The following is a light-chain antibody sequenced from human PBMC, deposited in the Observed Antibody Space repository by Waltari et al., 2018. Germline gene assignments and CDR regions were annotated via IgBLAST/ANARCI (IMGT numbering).Light chain of an antibody. CDR1: KSTIGRIH. CDR2: NNN. CDR3: ATWDDSLRGVV. J-gene: IGLJ2*01. V-gene: IGLV1-44*01. Sequence: QSVLTQPPSVSGTSGPSVTISCSGRKSTIGRIHVNWHQQIPGPAPKLLIYNNNQRPSGVPGRFSGSKSGTSASLAISGLQSEDEADYFCATWDDSLRGVVFGGGTKLTVL.